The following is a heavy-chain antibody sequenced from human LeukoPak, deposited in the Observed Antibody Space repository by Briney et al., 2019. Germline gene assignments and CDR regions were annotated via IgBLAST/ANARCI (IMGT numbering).Heavy chain of an antibody. CDR1: GFTFGDYA. J-gene: IGHJ4*02. Sequence: GGSLRLSCTASGFTFGDYAMSWVRQAPGKGLEWVGFIRSKAYGGTTEYAASVKGRFTISRDDSKSIAYLQMNSLKTEDTAVYYCTRGGGETFYWGQGTLVTVSS. D-gene: IGHD3-16*01. CDR3: TRGGGETFY. V-gene: IGHV3-49*04. CDR2: IRSKAYGGTT.